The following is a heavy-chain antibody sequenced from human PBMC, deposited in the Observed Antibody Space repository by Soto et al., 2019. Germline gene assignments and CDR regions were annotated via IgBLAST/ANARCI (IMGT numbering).Heavy chain of an antibody. Sequence: QVQLVQSGAEVKKPGSSVKFSCKASGGTFSSYAISWVRQAPGQGLEWMGGIITIFGTANYAQKFQGRVTITADESTSTAYMALSSLRSEDTAVYYCARGHSAVAGHGDWFDPWGQGTLVTVSS. D-gene: IGHD6-19*01. CDR3: ARGHSAVAGHGDWFDP. V-gene: IGHV1-69*01. CDR1: GGTFSSYA. CDR2: IITIFGTA. J-gene: IGHJ5*02.